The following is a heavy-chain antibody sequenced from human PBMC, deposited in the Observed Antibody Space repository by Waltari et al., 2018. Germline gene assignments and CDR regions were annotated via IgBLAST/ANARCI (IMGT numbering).Heavy chain of an antibody. CDR3: AREPSPDSSGYFYYYMDV. Sequence: EVQLVESGGGLVQPGGSLRLSCAASGFNFSRYWMHWVRQAPGKGLVWVSRINSDGSGTIYADSVKGRFTISRDNAKNTLYLQLNSLRVEDTAVYYCAREPSPDSSGYFYYYMDVWGKGTTVTVSS. D-gene: IGHD3-22*01. V-gene: IGHV3-74*01. CDR2: INSDGSGT. J-gene: IGHJ6*03. CDR1: GFNFSRYW.